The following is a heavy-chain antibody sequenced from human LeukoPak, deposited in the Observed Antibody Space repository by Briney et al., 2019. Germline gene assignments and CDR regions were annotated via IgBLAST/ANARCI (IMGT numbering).Heavy chain of an antibody. CDR2: INLSGGST. D-gene: IGHD6-13*01. Sequence: ASVKVSCKASGYTFTSYYMHWVRQAPGQGLEGMGIINLSGGSTSYAQKFQGRVTMTRDMSTSTVYMELSRLRSEDTAVYYCARDGSSSGYVGFQKPFDYWGEGTLVTVSS. CDR3: ARDGSSSGYVGFQKPFDY. CDR1: GYTFTSYY. J-gene: IGHJ4*02. V-gene: IGHV1-46*01.